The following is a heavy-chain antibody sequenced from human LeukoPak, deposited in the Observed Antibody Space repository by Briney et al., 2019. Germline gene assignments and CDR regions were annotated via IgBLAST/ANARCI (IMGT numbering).Heavy chain of an antibody. CDR2: MNPNSGNT. J-gene: IGHJ4*02. D-gene: IGHD2-2*01. V-gene: IGHV1-8*01. CDR3: TRAVRNQLLSEY. Sequence: ASVRVSCKASGYTFSNYDVTWVRQAPGQGLEYMGWMNPNSGNTGFAQKFRGRVTMTSDASTTSAFMELMRLTSEDTVVYYCTRAVRNQLLSEYWGQGTRITVSS. CDR1: GYTFSNYD.